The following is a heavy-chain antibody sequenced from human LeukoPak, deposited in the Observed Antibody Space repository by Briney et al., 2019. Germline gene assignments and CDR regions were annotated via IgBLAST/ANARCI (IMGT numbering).Heavy chain of an antibody. J-gene: IGHJ4*02. Sequence: PGGSLRLSCAASGFTFSSYSMNWVRQAPGKGLEWVSSISSSSSYIYYADSVKGRFTISRDNAKSSLYLQMNSLRAEDTAVYYCARGVPTGIDYFDYWGQGTLVTVSS. CDR3: ARGVPTGIDYFDY. D-gene: IGHD1-1*01. CDR2: ISSSSSYI. CDR1: GFTFSSYS. V-gene: IGHV3-21*01.